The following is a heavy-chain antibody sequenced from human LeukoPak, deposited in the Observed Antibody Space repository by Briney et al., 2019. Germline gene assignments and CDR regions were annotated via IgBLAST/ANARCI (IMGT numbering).Heavy chain of an antibody. CDR1: GFTFSRYW. J-gene: IGHJ4*02. V-gene: IGHV3-7*01. Sequence: PGGSLRLSCAASGFTFSRYWMSWVRQAPGKGLEWVANIKQDGSEKYYADSVKGRFTISRDNAKNSLYLQMNSLRAEDTAVYYCARDRKTYSGSYYGILDYWGQGTLVTVSS. CDR3: ARDRKTYSGSYYGILDY. CDR2: IKQDGSEK. D-gene: IGHD1-26*01.